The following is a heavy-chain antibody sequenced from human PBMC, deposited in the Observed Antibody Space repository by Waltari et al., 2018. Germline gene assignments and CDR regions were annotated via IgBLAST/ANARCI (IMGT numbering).Heavy chain of an antibody. CDR3: ARGTVTIDY. J-gene: IGHJ4*02. CDR2: INHSGST. V-gene: IGHV4-34*01. D-gene: IGHD1-7*01. CDR1: GGSFSGYY. Sequence: QVQLQQWGAGLLKPSETLSLTCAVYGGSFSGYYWSWIRQPPGKGLEWIGEINHSGSTTYSPSLKSRVTISVDTSKNQFSLKLRSVTAADTAVYYCARGTVTIDYWGQGTLVTVSS.